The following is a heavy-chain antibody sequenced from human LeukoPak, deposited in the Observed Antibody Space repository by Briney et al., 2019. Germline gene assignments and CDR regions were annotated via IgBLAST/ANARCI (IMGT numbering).Heavy chain of an antibody. CDR3: ARGSGITAGGTGY. J-gene: IGHJ4*02. D-gene: IGHD6-13*01. CDR1: GFTFNNYW. CDR2: IKQDGSEK. V-gene: IGHV3-7*01. Sequence: QPGGSLRLSCAASGFTFNNYWMSWVRQAPGKGLEWVANIKQDGSEKYYVDSVKGRFTISRDNAKNSLYLQMNSLRAEETAVYYCARGSGITAGGTGYWGQGTLVTVSA.